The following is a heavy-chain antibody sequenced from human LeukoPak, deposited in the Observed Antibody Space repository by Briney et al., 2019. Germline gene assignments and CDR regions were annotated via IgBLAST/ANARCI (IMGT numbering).Heavy chain of an antibody. Sequence: GSLRLSCAASGFTFSNAWMSWIRQPPGKGLEWIGEINHSGSTNYNPSLKSRVTISVDTSKNQFSLKLSSVTAADTAVYYCARHPPRGRGRYFDLWGRGTLVTVSS. V-gene: IGHV4-34*01. D-gene: IGHD2-15*01. CDR3: ARHPPRGRGRYFDL. CDR1: GFTFSNAW. J-gene: IGHJ2*01. CDR2: INHSGST.